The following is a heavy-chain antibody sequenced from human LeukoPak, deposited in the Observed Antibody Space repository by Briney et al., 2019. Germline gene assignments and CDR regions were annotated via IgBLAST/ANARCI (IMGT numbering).Heavy chain of an antibody. Sequence: GGSLRLSCAASGFTFSSYAMSWVRQAPGKGLEWVSAISGSGGSTYYADSVKGRVTISRDNSKNTLYLQMNSLRAEDTAVYYCASATGYSYGIPMSYWGQGTLVTVSS. CDR1: GFTFSSYA. J-gene: IGHJ4*02. CDR3: ASATGYSYGIPMSY. D-gene: IGHD5-18*01. CDR2: ISGSGGST. V-gene: IGHV3-23*01.